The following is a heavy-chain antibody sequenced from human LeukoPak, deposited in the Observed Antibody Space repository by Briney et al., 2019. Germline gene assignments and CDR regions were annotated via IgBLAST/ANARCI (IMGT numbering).Heavy chain of an antibody. CDR2: ISGSGGST. J-gene: IGHJ4*02. D-gene: IGHD3-3*01. CDR1: GFTFSSYA. Sequence: GGSLRLSCAASGFTFSSYAMSWVRQAPGKGLEWVSAISGSGGSTYHADSVKGRFTISRDNSKNTLYLQMNSLRAEDTAVYYCATSSRYYDFWTSFDYWGQGTLVTVSS. CDR3: ATSSRYYDFWTSFDY. V-gene: IGHV3-23*01.